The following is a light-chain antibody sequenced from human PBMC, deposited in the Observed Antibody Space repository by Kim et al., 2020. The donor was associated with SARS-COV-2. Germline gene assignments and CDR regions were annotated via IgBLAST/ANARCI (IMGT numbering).Light chain of an antibody. CDR1: KLGDKY. Sequence: SYELTQPPSVSVFPGQTASITCSGDKLGDKYACWYQQKPGQSPVLVIYEDSNRPSGIPERFSGSNSGNTATLTISGTQAMDEADYYCQAWDSSTAWVFGTGTKVTVL. V-gene: IGLV3-1*01. CDR2: EDS. CDR3: QAWDSSTAWV. J-gene: IGLJ1*01.